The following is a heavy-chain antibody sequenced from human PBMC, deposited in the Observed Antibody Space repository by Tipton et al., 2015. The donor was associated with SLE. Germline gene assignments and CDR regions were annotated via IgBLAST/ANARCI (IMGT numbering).Heavy chain of an antibody. CDR2: IFTSGSP. CDR1: GVSISSASYY. Sequence: TLSLTCSVSGVSISSASYYWNWIRQPAGKGPEWIGRIFTSGSPDYNPSLKSRVTISLDTSKNQFSLRLSSVTAADTAVYFCARVGGSNWQFFDYWGQGVLVTVSS. CDR3: ARVGGSNWQFFDY. V-gene: IGHV4-61*02. J-gene: IGHJ4*02. D-gene: IGHD6-13*01.